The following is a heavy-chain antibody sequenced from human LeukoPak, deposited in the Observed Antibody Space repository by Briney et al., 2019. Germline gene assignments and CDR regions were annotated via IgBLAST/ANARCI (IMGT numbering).Heavy chain of an antibody. J-gene: IGHJ4*02. CDR1: GFTFSTYA. D-gene: IGHD5-24*01. V-gene: IGHV3-23*01. Sequence: AGGSLRLSCAAPGFTFSTYAMTWVRQAPGKGLEWVSAISGSGGNTYYADSVKGRFTISRDNSKNTLYLQMNSLRAEDTAVYYCAMDSSWLPLKFDYWGQGTLVTVST. CDR2: ISGSGGNT. CDR3: AMDSSWLPLKFDY.